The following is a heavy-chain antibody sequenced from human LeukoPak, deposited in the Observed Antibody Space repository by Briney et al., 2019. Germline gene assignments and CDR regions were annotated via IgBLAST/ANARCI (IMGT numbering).Heavy chain of an antibody. Sequence: PGGSLRLSCAASGFTFSSYSMNWVRQAPGKGLEWVSSISSSSSYIYYADSVKGRFAISRDNAKNSLYLQMNSLRAEDTAVYYCAARRPLTIFGVVSDDYWGQGTLVTVSS. D-gene: IGHD3-3*01. CDR1: GFTFSSYS. V-gene: IGHV3-21*01. CDR3: AARRPLTIFGVVSDDY. J-gene: IGHJ4*02. CDR2: ISSSSSYI.